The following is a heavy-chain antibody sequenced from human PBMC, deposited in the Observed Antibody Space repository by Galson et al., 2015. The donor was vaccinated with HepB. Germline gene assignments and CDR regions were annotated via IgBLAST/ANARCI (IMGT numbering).Heavy chain of an antibody. CDR3: ANNRAAAGFHFDY. CDR2: ISYDGSNK. CDR1: GFTFSSYG. V-gene: IGHV3-30*18. J-gene: IGHJ4*02. Sequence: SLRLSCAASGFTFSSYGMHWVRQAPGKGLEWVAVISYDGSNKYYADSVKGRFTISRDNSKNTLYLQMNSLRAEDTAVYYCANNRAAAGFHFDYWGQGTLVTVSS. D-gene: IGHD6-13*01.